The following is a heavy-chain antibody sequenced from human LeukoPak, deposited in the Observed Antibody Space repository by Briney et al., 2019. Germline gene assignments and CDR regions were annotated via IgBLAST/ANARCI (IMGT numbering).Heavy chain of an antibody. V-gene: IGHV5-51*01. CDR2: IYPGDSDT. Sequence: GESLQISCQGSGYSFTSYWIGWVRQMPGKGLEWMGVIYPGDSDTRYSPSFQGQFSFSADRSINTAYLWWSSLRASDTALYYCVRVGTKTPIDHWGQGTLVTVSS. J-gene: IGHJ5*02. D-gene: IGHD1-7*01. CDR3: VRVGTKTPIDH. CDR1: GYSFTSYW.